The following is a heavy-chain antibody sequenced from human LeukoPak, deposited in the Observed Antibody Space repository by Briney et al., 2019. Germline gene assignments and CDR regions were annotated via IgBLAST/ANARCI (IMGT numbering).Heavy chain of an antibody. J-gene: IGHJ3*02. CDR2: IYYSGST. CDR3: AGQTIAVAGTLFDI. CDR1: GGSISSSSYY. D-gene: IGHD6-19*01. V-gene: IGHV4-61*05. Sequence: PSETLSLTCAVSGGSISSSSYYWGWIRQPPGKGLEWIGYIYYSGSTNYNPSLKSRVTISVDTSKNQFSLKLSSVTAADTAAYYCAGQTIAVAGTLFDIWGQGTMVTVSS.